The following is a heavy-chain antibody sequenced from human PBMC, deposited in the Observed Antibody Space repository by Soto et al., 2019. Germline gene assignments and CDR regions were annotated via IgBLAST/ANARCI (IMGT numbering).Heavy chain of an antibody. CDR1: GDTLTNYA. CDR3: ANEAVADLVGGMADDYYGMDV. Sequence: ASVKVSCKASGDTLTNYAISWVRQAPGQGLEWMGGIIPIVGTASYAQKFQGRVTLTADESTSTAYMELRSLRYEDTAVYYCANEAVADLVGGMADDYYGMDVWGQGTMVTVSS. D-gene: IGHD6-19*01. CDR2: IIPIVGTA. V-gene: IGHV1-69*13. J-gene: IGHJ6*02.